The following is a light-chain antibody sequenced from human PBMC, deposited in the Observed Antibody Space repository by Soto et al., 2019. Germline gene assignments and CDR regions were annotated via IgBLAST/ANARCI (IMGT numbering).Light chain of an antibody. CDR1: QNIRTS. Sequence: QMTQSPSSLSASVGARVTITCRASQNIRTSLNWYQQKPGKAPSLLIYGSSTLEIGVPSRFIGSASATDFTLTISSLQPEDFATYYCQQSYTTPRTFGQGTKVEIK. CDR2: GSS. CDR3: QQSYTTPRT. J-gene: IGKJ1*01. V-gene: IGKV1-39*01.